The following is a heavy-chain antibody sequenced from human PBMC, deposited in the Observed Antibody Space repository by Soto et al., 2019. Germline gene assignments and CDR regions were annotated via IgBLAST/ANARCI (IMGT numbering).Heavy chain of an antibody. D-gene: IGHD5-18*01. Sequence: LTCTGSGGSISSGDYYWSWIRQPPGKGLEWIGYIYYSGSTYYNPSLKSRVTISVDTSKNQFSLKLSSVTAADTAVYYCASLKLGYSTFDPWGQGTLVTVSS. J-gene: IGHJ5*02. V-gene: IGHV4-30-4*01. CDR3: ASLKLGYSTFDP. CDR2: IYYSGST. CDR1: GGSISSGDYY.